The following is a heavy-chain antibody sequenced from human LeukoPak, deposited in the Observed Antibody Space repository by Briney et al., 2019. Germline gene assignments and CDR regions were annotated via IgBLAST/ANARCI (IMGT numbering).Heavy chain of an antibody. J-gene: IGHJ4*02. CDR3: AKAPEYDFWSGYSRYYFDY. V-gene: IGHV3-23*01. D-gene: IGHD3-3*01. Sequence: GGSLHLSCAAPGFPFTSYAMGWVRQAPGKGLEGVSAISGSGGSTYYADSVKGRFTISRDNSKNTLYLQMNSLRAEDTAVYYCAKAPEYDFWSGYSRYYFDYWGQGTLVTVSS. CDR2: ISGSGGST. CDR1: GFPFTSYA.